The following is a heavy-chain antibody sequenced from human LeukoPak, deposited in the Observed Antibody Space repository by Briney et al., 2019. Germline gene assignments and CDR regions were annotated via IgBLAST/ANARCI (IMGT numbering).Heavy chain of an antibody. CDR3: ARSDYVWGSYRYGYFFDY. Sequence: PSETLSLTCAVYGGSFSGYYWSWIRQPPGKGLEWIGEINHSGSTNYNPSLKSRVTISVDTSKNQFSLKLSSVTAADTAVYYCARSDYVWGSYRYGYFFDYWGQGTLVTVSS. J-gene: IGHJ4*02. D-gene: IGHD3-16*02. CDR2: INHSGST. CDR1: GGSFSGYY. V-gene: IGHV4-34*01.